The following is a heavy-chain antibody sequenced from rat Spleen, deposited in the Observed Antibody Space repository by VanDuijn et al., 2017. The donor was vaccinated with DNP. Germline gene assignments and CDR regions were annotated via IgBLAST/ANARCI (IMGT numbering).Heavy chain of an antibody. CDR1: GYSITSNY. D-gene: IGHD3-8*01. J-gene: IGHJ2*01. CDR3: VRGHPPRGFDY. CDR2: INYSGYT. V-gene: IGHV3-1*01. Sequence: EVQLQESGPGLVKPSQSLSLTCSVTGYSITSNYWGWIRRFPGNQMEWIGHINYSGYTSYNPSLKSRISISRDTSKNQFFLQLNSVTTEDTATYYSVRGHPPRGFDYWGQGVMVTVSS.